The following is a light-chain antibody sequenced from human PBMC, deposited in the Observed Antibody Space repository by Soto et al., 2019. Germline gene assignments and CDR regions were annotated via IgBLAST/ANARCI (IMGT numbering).Light chain of an antibody. CDR2: GAS. J-gene: IGKJ1*01. V-gene: IGKV3-20*01. CDR1: QSVTSSF. CDR3: HHYGTSWT. Sequence: EIVLAQSPVTLSLSPGERATLSCRASQSVTSSFLAWYQQKPGQAPRLLISGASSRATGIPDRFSGRGSGTDFTLTISRLEPEDFAVYYCHHYGTSWTFGQGTKVDIK.